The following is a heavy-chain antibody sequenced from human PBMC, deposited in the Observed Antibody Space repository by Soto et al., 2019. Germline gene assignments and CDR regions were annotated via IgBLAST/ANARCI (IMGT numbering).Heavy chain of an antibody. D-gene: IGHD3-16*01. J-gene: IGHJ4*02. Sequence: QPGGSLRLSCAASGFTFSSFGMHWVRQAPGKGLEWVAVISYHGGDKYYADSVKGRFTISRDNSKNTLYLQMNSLRPDDTAVYYCAKAQFNQGELFVYYFEYWGQGTLVTVSS. V-gene: IGHV3-30*18. CDR2: ISYHGGDK. CDR1: GFTFSSFG. CDR3: AKAQFNQGELFVYYFEY.